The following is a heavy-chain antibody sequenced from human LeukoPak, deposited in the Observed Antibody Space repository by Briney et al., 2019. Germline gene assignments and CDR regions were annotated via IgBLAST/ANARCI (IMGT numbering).Heavy chain of an antibody. CDR1: GYSFTSQD. D-gene: IGHD2-2*02. CDR3: TLYNY. J-gene: IGHJ4*02. CDR2: INPDNGDT. Sequence: ASVKVSCKTSGYSFTSQDMHWVRQAPGQSLEWMGCINPDNGDTQYSQEFQGRVTITRDTSATTAYMELSSLRSDDMAVYYCTLYNYWGQGTLVTVSS. V-gene: IGHV1-3*03.